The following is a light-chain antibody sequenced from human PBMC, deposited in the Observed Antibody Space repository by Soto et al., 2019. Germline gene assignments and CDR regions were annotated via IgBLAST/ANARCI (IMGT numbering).Light chain of an antibody. V-gene: IGKV3-11*01. Sequence: EIVLTQSPATLSLSPGERATLSCRASQSVSSYLAWYQQKPGQAPRLLIYDASNRATGIPARFSGSGSGTDLTLTLSRLEPEDLAVYYCQQRSNWPFFGPGTKVDIK. CDR1: QSVSSY. CDR3: QQRSNWPF. CDR2: DAS. J-gene: IGKJ3*01.